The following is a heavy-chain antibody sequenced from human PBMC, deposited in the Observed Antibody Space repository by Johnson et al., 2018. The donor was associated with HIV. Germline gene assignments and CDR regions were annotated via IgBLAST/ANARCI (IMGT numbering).Heavy chain of an antibody. CDR2: ISSSGSTI. J-gene: IGHJ3*02. CDR3: AKVYSSSVPAPGI. D-gene: IGHD6-6*01. V-gene: IGHV3-11*04. Sequence: QEKLVESGGGLVQPGGSLRLSCAASGFTFSDYYMSWIRQAPGKGLEWVSYISSSGSTIYYADSVKGRFTISRDNAKNSLYLQMNSLRAEDTAVYYCAKVYSSSVPAPGIWGQGTMVTVSS. CDR1: GFTFSDYY.